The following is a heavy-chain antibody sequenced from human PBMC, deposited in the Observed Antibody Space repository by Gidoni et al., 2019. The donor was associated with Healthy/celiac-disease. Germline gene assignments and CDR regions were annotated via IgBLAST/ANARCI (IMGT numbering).Heavy chain of an antibody. D-gene: IGHD6-13*01. J-gene: IGHJ3*02. CDR1: GGSISSGGYY. CDR2: IYYSGST. Sequence: QVQLQESGPGLVKHSQTLSLPCTVSGGSISSGGYYWRWIRQHPGKGLEWIGYIYYSGSTDYNPSLKSRVTISVDTSKNQFSLKLSSVTAADTAVYYCARAGKYSSSWYAAFDIWGQGTMVTVSS. V-gene: IGHV4-31*03. CDR3: ARAGKYSSSWYAAFDI.